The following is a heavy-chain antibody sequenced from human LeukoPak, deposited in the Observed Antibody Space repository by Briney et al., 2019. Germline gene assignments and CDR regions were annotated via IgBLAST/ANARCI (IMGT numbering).Heavy chain of an antibody. J-gene: IGHJ4*02. D-gene: IGHD5-12*01. CDR3: ARRGYSGYDAYDIDY. V-gene: IGHV5-51*01. CDR1: GYSFTNYW. CDR2: IYPGDSDT. Sequence: GESLKISCKGSGYSFTNYWIGWVRQMPGKGLEWRGIIYPGDSDTRYSPSFQGQVTISADKSISTAYLQWSSLKASDTAMYYCARRGYSGYDAYDIDYWGQGTLVSVSS.